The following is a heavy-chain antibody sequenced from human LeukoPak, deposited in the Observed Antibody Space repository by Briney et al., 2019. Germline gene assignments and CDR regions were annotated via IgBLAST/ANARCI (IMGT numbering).Heavy chain of an antibody. D-gene: IGHD3-22*01. CDR2: IYYSGST. J-gene: IGHJ1*01. V-gene: IGHV4-59*01. Sequence: SETLSLTCTVSGGSISSYYWSWIRQPPGKGLEWIGYIYYSGSTSYNPSLKSRVTISVGTSKNQFSLKLSSVTAADTAVYYCVRDHYYDSSGYTFRHWGQGTLVTVSS. CDR1: GGSISSYY. CDR3: VRDHYYDSSGYTFRH.